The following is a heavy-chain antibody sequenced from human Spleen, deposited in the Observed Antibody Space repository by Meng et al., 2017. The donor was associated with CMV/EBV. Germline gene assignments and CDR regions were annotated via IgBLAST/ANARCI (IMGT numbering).Heavy chain of an antibody. J-gene: IGHJ5*02. V-gene: IGHV3-21*01. CDR1: GFTFSSYS. CDR3: ARGYCSSTSCPIWFDP. Sequence: GESLKISCAASGFTFSSYSMNWVRQAPGKGLEWVSSISSSSSYIYYADSVKGRFTISRDNAKNSLYLQMNSLRAEDTAVYYCARGYCSSTSCPIWFDPWGQGTLVTVSS. D-gene: IGHD2-2*01. CDR2: ISSSSSYI.